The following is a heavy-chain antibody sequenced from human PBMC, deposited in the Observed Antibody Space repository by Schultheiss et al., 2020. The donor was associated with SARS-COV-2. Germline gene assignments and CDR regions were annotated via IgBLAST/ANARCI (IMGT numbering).Heavy chain of an antibody. V-gene: IGHV3-23*01. CDR1: GFTFRSYW. J-gene: IGHJ4*02. D-gene: IGHD2-2*01. Sequence: GGSLRLSCTASGFTFRSYWMHWVRQAPGKGLVWLSAISGSGGDTYNTDSVKGRFTISRDNSKNTLYLQMDSLRADDTAVFYCARGGGQLLFGDWGQGTLVTVSS. CDR3: ARGGGQLLFGD. CDR2: ISGSGGDT.